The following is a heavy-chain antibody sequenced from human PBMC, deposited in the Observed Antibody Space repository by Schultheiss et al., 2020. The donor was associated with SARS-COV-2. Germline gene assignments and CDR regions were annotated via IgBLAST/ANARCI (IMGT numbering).Heavy chain of an antibody. CDR2: IYPGDSDT. CDR3: ARRGYCSSTSCSSPGGYYYYYMDV. J-gene: IGHJ6*03. V-gene: IGHV5-51*01. D-gene: IGHD2-2*01. CDR1: GYSFTSYW. Sequence: GESLKISCKGSGYSFTSYWIGWVRQMPGKGLEWMGIIYPGDSDTRYSPSFQGQVTISADKSISTAYLQWSSLKASDTAMYYCARRGYCSSTSCSSPGGYYYYYMDVWGKGTTVTVSS.